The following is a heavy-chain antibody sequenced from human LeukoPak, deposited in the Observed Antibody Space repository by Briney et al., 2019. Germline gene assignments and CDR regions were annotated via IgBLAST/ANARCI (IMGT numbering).Heavy chain of an antibody. J-gene: IGHJ6*02. CDR1: GGTFSSYA. Sequence: GASVKVSCKASGGTFSSYAISWVRQAPGQGLEWMGGIIPIFGTANYAQKFQGRVTITADESTSTAYMELSSLRSEDTAVYYCARRAVDYDILTGYYVYYYYGMDVWGQGTTVTVSS. D-gene: IGHD3-9*01. V-gene: IGHV1-69*13. CDR2: IIPIFGTA. CDR3: ARRAVDYDILTGYYVYYYYGMDV.